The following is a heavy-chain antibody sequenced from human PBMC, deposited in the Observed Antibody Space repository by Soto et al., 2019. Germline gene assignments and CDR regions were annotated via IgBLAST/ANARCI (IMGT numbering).Heavy chain of an antibody. V-gene: IGHV4-30-4*01. J-gene: IGHJ4*02. CDR1: GASISSGY. CDR2: IYYDGRT. CDR3: ASSGVDDSPSYFWVYFDY. D-gene: IGHD3-3*01. Sequence: SETLSLTCTVSGASISSGYWSWIRQSPGKGLEWIGYIYYDGRTHYNPSLRSRVTISVDTSKNQFSLILTSVTAADTAVYHFASSGVDDSPSYFWVYFDYWGQGSLVT.